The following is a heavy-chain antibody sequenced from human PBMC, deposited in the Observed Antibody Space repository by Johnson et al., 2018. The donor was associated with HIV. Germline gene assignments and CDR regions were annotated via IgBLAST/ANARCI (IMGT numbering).Heavy chain of an antibody. CDR1: GFTFSSYW. CDR3: ATLNGHAFDI. CDR2: IKQGGSEK. Sequence: VQLVESGGGLVQPGGSLRLSCAASGFTFSSYWMSWVRQAPGKGLEWVANIKQGGSEKYFVDSLKGRFIISRDNAKNSLYLQMKSLRAEDTAVYYCATLNGHAFDIWGQGTMVTVSS. V-gene: IGHV3-7*05. J-gene: IGHJ3*02.